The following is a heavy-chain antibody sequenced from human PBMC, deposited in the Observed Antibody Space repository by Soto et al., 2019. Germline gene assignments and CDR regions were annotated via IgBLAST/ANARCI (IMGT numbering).Heavy chain of an antibody. Sequence: QLQLQESGPGLVKPSETLSLTCTVSGGSIGSNGYYWGWIRQPPGKGLEWIGNIYHSGVTYYNPSLTSRVTISVDTSRNQFSLKLNSMTAADTAVYYCARLFDYWGQGKVVTVSS. CDR1: GGSIGSNGYY. CDR3: ARLFDY. CDR2: IYHSGVT. J-gene: IGHJ4*02. V-gene: IGHV4-39*01.